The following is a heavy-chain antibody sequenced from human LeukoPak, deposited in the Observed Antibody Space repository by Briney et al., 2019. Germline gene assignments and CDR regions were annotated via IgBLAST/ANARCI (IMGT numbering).Heavy chain of an antibody. V-gene: IGHV4-39*07. CDR3: ARGVRSSGYYCFDY. D-gene: IGHD3-22*01. CDR2: IYYSGST. Sequence: PSETLSLTCTVSGGSISSSSYYWGWIRQPPGTGLEWIGSIYYSGSTYYNPSLKSRVTISVDTSKNQFSLKLSSVTAADTAVYYCARGVRSSGYYCFDYWGQGTLVTVSS. CDR1: GGSISSSSYY. J-gene: IGHJ4*02.